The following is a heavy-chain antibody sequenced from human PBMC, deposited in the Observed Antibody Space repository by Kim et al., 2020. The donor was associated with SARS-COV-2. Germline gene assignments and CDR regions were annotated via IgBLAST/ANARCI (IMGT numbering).Heavy chain of an antibody. D-gene: IGHD3-10*01. CDR3: ARAGKRWFGELLLAVGGMDD. J-gene: IGHJ6*02. CDR2: ISSSSSTI. CDR1: GFTFSSYS. Sequence: GGSLRLSCAASGFTFSSYSMNWVRQAPGKGLEWVSYISSSSSTIYYADSVKGRFTISRDNAKNSLYLQMNSLRDEDTDVYYCARAGKRWFGELLLAVGGMDDWGQGTTVTVSS. V-gene: IGHV3-48*02.